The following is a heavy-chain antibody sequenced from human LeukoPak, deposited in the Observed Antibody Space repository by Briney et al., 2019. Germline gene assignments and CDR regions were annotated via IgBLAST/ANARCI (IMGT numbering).Heavy chain of an antibody. J-gene: IGHJ4*02. Sequence: PSETLSLTCTVSGGSISSYYWNWIRQPPGKGLEWIGYIYYSGSTNYNPSLKSRVTISVDTSKNQFSLKLSSVTAADTAVYYCARDRYYDSSGYYDYWGQGTLVTVSS. CDR2: IYYSGST. CDR1: GGSISSYY. V-gene: IGHV4-59*01. D-gene: IGHD3-22*01. CDR3: ARDRYYDSSGYYDY.